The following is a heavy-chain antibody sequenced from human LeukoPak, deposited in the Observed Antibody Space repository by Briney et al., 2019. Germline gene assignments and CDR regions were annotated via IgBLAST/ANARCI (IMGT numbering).Heavy chain of an antibody. D-gene: IGHD3-22*01. J-gene: IGHJ4*02. CDR1: GFTFSSYA. CDR2: IGSGT. CDR3: ARVVQSGYYFLFDY. V-gene: IGHV3-23*01. Sequence: QPGGSLRLSCGASGFTFSSYAMSWVRQAPGKGLEWVSAIGSGTYYADSVKGRFTISRDNSKNTLYLQMNSLRAEDTAVYYCARVVQSGYYFLFDYWGQGTLVTVSS.